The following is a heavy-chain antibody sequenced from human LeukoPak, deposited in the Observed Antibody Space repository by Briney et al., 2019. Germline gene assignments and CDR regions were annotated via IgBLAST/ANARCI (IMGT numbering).Heavy chain of an antibody. CDR3: ATKQWLAPPPDS. CDR1: GFTFSKYW. J-gene: IGHJ4*02. D-gene: IGHD6-19*01. CDR2: INTDGTVT. Sequence: GGSLRLSCAASGFTFSKYWMLWDRQAPGKGLESVSRINTDGTVTTYADSVKGRFTVSRDNADNTMFLQMNSVRDEDTAVYYCATKQWLAPPPDSWGQGTPVTVSS. V-gene: IGHV3-74*01.